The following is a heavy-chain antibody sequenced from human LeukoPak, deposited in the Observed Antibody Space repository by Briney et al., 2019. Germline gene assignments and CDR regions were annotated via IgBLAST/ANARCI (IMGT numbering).Heavy chain of an antibody. CDR2: IIPTFGTP. J-gene: IGHJ4*02. V-gene: IGHV1-69*01. D-gene: IGHD3-10*01. CDR3: ARGTSTMVRGVIRADYFDY. Sequence: GSSVKVSCKASGTTFSSYTITWVRQAPGQGLKWMGGIIPTFGTPNYAQKFKGRVTITADESTSTAYMELSSLRSEDTAVYYCARGTSTMVRGVIRADYFDYWGQGTLVTVSS. CDR1: GTTFSSYT.